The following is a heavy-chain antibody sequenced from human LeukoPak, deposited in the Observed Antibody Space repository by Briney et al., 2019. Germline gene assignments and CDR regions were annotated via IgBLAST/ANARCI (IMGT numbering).Heavy chain of an antibody. D-gene: IGHD1-7*01. CDR2: ITSNSHYL. Sequence: GGSLRLSCAASGFTFSIYAMSWVRQAPGKGLGWVAGITSNSHYLDYADSVKGRFTISRDSAQNSLYLHMNSLKTEDTAVYYCASPQREGNKWNYFWGQGTLVTVSS. CDR3: ASPQREGNKWNYF. V-gene: IGHV3-21*04. CDR1: GFTFSIYA. J-gene: IGHJ4*02.